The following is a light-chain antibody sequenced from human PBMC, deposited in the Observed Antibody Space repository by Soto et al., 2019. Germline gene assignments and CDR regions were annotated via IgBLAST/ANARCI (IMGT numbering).Light chain of an antibody. Sequence: EIGLTQSPATLSLSPGETATLSCRASQSVRNYLAWYQQKPGQAPRLLIYDASNRATGIPARFSGTGSETDFTLTISSLEPEDFAIYYCQQRSKMPLTFGHGTKVDI. J-gene: IGKJ1*01. CDR1: QSVRNY. V-gene: IGKV3-11*01. CDR3: QQRSKMPLT. CDR2: DAS.